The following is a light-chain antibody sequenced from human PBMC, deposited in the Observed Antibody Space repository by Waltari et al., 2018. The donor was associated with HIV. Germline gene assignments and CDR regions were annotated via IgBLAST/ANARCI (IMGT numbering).Light chain of an antibody. V-gene: IGLV3-21*01. Sequence: SYVLTQPPSVSVALGEAATISCGGELIGTKSVHCYQQRPGQAPLLVIYYDADRPSGIPERFSGSNSGNAATLTISRVEAADEADYYCQVWDDTTHHVVFGGGTKLTAL. CDR1: LIGTKS. CDR2: YDA. J-gene: IGLJ2*01. CDR3: QVWDDTTHHVV.